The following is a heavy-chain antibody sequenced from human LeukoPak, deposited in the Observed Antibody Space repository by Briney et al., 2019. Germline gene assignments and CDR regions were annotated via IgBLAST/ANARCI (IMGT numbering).Heavy chain of an antibody. D-gene: IGHD2-15*01. CDR1: GDSVSSNSAA. CDR2: TYYSARTYN. Sequence: PSQTLSLTCAISGDSVSSNSAAWICHTQSPWIGLEWLGRTYYSARTYNDYAVSVKSRITINPDTSKNQFSLQLNSVTPEDTAVYYCARDEVAGAFDYWGQGTLVTVSS. V-gene: IGHV6-1*01. J-gene: IGHJ4*02. CDR3: ARDEVAGAFDY.